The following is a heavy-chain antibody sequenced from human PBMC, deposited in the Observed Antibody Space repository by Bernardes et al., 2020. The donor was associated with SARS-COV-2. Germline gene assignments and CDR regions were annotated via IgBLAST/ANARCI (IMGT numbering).Heavy chain of an antibody. CDR3: ARHSDLRHFYY. J-gene: IGHJ4*02. V-gene: IGHV4-59*08. Sequence: SETLSLTCTVSGASISSYYWSWIRQPPGKGLEWIGYIYYSGSTNYNPSLRSRVTISLDTSRTQFSLKLSSVTAADTAVYYCARHSDLRHFYYWGQGTLVTVSS. CDR1: GASISSYY. D-gene: IGHD6-25*01. CDR2: IYYSGST.